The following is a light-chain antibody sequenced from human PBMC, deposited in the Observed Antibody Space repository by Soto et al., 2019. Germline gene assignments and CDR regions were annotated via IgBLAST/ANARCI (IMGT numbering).Light chain of an antibody. CDR1: SSNIGNNY. Sequence: QSVLTQPPSVSAAPGQTVTISCTGSSSNIGNNYVSWYQQLPGTAPHLLMYDNNKRPSGIPDRFSGSKSGTSATLGIIGRRPGDEADDYCGSWDTSLSAMVFGGGTKLTVL. J-gene: IGLJ2*01. V-gene: IGLV1-51*01. CDR3: GSWDTSLSAMV. CDR2: DNN.